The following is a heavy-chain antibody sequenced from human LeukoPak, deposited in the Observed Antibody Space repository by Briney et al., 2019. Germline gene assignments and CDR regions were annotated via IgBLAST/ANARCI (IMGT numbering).Heavy chain of an antibody. J-gene: IGHJ4*02. CDR2: IKQDGSEK. CDR3: ARLQGSGWQSSAYYFDY. V-gene: IGHV3-7*02. D-gene: IGHD6-19*01. Sequence: PGGSLRLSREASGFTFSSYWMSWVRQAPGKGLEWVANIKQDGSEKYHVDSVKGRFTISRDNAKNSLYLQMNSLRAEDTAVFYCARLQGSGWQSSAYYFDYWGQGTLVTVSS. CDR1: GFTFSSYW.